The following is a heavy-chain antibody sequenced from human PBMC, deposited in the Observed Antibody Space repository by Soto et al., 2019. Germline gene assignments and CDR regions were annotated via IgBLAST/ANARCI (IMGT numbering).Heavy chain of an antibody. V-gene: IGHV2-5*02. CDR1: GFSVSTSGVG. CDR3: AHKGGRGAGMDV. Sequence: QITLKESGPTLVKPTQTLTLTCTFSGFSVSTSGVGVAWIRQPPGKALEWLALTYWDGDERYSPFLQSRVTITKDTSKNQVVLTMTNMDPVDTATYYCAHKGGRGAGMDVWGQGTTVTVSS. D-gene: IGHD2-15*01. J-gene: IGHJ6*02. CDR2: TYWDGDE.